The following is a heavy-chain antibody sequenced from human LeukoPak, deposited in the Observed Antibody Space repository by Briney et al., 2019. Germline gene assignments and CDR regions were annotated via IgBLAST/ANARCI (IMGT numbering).Heavy chain of an antibody. J-gene: IGHJ3*02. CDR2: IYTSGST. V-gene: IGHV4-61*02. D-gene: IGHD3-22*01. Sequence: PSETLSLTCTVSGGSISSGSYYWSWIRQPAEKGLEWIGRIYTSGSTNYNPSLKSRVTISVDTSKNQFSLKLSSVTAADTAVYYCARVHYYDSSGGAFDIWGQGTMVTVSS. CDR3: ARVHYYDSSGGAFDI. CDR1: GGSISSGSYY.